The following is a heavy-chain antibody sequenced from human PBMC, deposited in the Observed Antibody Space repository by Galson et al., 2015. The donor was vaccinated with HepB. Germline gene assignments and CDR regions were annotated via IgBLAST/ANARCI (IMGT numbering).Heavy chain of an antibody. CDR2: MSFDGNQI. V-gene: IGHV3-30-3*01. Sequence: SLRLSCAVSGFTFNIYAMHWVRQAPGKGLEWVAFMSFDGNQIFYADSVKGRFTISRDNSKKTLYLQMNSLRPEDTAVYYCVREAGYYDSSGYYYGGNWFDPWGQGALVTVSS. D-gene: IGHD3-22*01. CDR1: GFTFNIYA. J-gene: IGHJ5*02. CDR3: VREAGYYDSSGYYYGGNWFDP.